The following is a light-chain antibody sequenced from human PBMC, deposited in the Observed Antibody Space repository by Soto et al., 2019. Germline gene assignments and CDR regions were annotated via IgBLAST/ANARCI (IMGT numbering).Light chain of an antibody. CDR3: SSFTGTNYV. Sequence: QSVLTQPASVSGAPGQSIPISCTGTISDVGGYNFVSWYQQYPGKAPKLMICDVSNRPSGVSNRFSGSKSGNTASLTISGLQAEDEADYYCSSFTGTNYVFGPGTKVTVL. J-gene: IGLJ1*01. V-gene: IGLV2-14*03. CDR1: ISDVGGYNF. CDR2: DVS.